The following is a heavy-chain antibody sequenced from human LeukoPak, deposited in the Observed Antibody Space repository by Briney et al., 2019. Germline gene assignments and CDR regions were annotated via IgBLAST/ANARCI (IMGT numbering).Heavy chain of an antibody. CDR2: IARDGGAK. J-gene: IGHJ4*02. Sequence: SLRLSCVASGFSFSNHGMHWVRQAPGKGLEWVSVIARDGGAKFYADSVKGRFTLSRDNSKNMFFLQMNFLTVEDTAIYYCAREATWGQWYFDHWGQGTPVTVSS. CDR3: AREATWGQWYFDH. D-gene: IGHD6-19*01. CDR1: GFSFSNHG. V-gene: IGHV3-30*03.